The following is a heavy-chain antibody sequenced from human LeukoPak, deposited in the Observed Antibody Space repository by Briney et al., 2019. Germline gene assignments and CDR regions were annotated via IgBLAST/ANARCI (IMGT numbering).Heavy chain of an antibody. CDR3: AKVYLVASKGDY. D-gene: IGHD5-12*01. J-gene: IGHJ4*02. Sequence: GGSLRLSCAASGFTFSSYSMNWVRQAPGKGLEWVTAISSGGTNTYYADSVKGRFTISRDNSKNTLYLQMNSLRAEDTAVYYCAKVYLVASKGDYWGQGILVTVSS. CDR2: ISSGGTNT. CDR1: GFTFSSYS. V-gene: IGHV3-23*01.